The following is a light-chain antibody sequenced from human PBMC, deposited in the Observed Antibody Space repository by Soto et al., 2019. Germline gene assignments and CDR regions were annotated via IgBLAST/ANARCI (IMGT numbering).Light chain of an antibody. CDR2: GAS. Sequence: EIVMTQSPATLSVSPGERATLSCRASQSVSSNLAWYQQKPGQAPRLLIYGASTRATGIPARFSGSGSGTEFTLTISSLQSEDFAVYYCRQYNNWPHPWTFGQGTKVEIK. J-gene: IGKJ1*01. CDR3: RQYNNWPHPWT. V-gene: IGKV3-15*01. CDR1: QSVSSN.